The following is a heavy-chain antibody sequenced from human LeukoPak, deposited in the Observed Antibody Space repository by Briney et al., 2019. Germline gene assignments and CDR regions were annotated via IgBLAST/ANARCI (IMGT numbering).Heavy chain of an antibody. CDR2: IYYSGST. J-gene: IGHJ6*02. D-gene: IGHD6-13*01. CDR3: ARTPPPYSTEDYYYGMDV. CDR1: GGSISSGDYY. Sequence: PSETLSLTCTVSGGSISSGDYYWSWIRQPPGKGLEWIGYIYYSGSTYYNPSLKSRVTISVDTSKNQFSLKLSSVTAADTAVYYCARTPPPYSTEDYYYGMDVWGQGTTVTVSS. V-gene: IGHV4-30-4*01.